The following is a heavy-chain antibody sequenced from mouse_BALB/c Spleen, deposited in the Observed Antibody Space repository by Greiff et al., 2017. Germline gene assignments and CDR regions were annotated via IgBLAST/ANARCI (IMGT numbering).Heavy chain of an antibody. J-gene: IGHJ2*01. CDR3: VRGGLRRFDY. CDR1: GFSLTSYY. V-gene: IGHV2-9-2*01. CDR2: IWTGGGT. D-gene: IGHD2-4*01. Sequence: VQLQESGPGLVAPSQSLSITCTVSGFSLTSYYISWIRQPPGKGLEWLGVIWTGGGTNYNSAFMSRLSISKDNSKSQVFLKMNSLQTDDTAIYYCVRGGLRRFDYWGQGTTLTVSS.